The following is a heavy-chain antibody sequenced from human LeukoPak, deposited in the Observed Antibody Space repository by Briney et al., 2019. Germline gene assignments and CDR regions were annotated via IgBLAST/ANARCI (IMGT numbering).Heavy chain of an antibody. Sequence: NPSETLSLTCTVSGGSISSYYWSWIRQPPGKGLEWIGYIYYSGSTNYNPSLKSRVTISVDTSKNQFSLKLSSVTAADTAVYYCARVIRYCSGGSCYAPAFDPWGQGTLVTVSS. CDR1: GGSISSYY. CDR3: ARVIRYCSGGSCYAPAFDP. V-gene: IGHV4-59*01. D-gene: IGHD2-15*01. J-gene: IGHJ5*02. CDR2: IYYSGST.